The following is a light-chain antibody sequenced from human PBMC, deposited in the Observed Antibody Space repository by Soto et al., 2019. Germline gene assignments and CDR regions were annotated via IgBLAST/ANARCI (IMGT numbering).Light chain of an antibody. V-gene: IGKV1-6*02. CDR1: QGIRND. CDR3: LQDYNYPRT. CDR2: AAS. J-gene: IGKJ1*01. Sequence: AIQMTQSPSSLSASVGDRVTISCRASQGIRNDLGWYQQKAGKAPKLLIYAASSLQSGVPSRFSGSGSGTDFTLTISSLQPEDSATYFCLQDYNYPRTFGQGTKVEIK.